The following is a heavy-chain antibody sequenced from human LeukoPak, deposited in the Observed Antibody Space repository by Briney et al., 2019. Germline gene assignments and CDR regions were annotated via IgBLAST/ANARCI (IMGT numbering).Heavy chain of an antibody. CDR1: GFTFRSYS. V-gene: IGHV3-21*01. D-gene: IGHD6-13*01. CDR3: ARDHRGGSSSFDY. CDR2: ISSSSSYI. Sequence: GGSLRLSCAASGFTFRSYSMNWVRQAPGKGLDGVSCISSSSSYIFYAASVKGRFPIPRANAKNSLYLQINSLSDEDTAVYYCARDHRGGSSSFDYWGQGTQVTVSS. J-gene: IGHJ4*02.